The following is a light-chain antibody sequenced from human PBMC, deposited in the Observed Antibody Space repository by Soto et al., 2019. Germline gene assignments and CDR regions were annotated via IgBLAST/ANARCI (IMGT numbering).Light chain of an antibody. Sequence: DIQMTQSPSTLSASVGDRVTITCRASQSISSWLGWYQQKPVKAPKLLIYDASSVESGVPSRFSGSGSGTEFTLTISSLQPDDFATYYCQQYNSYWTFGQGTKVDIK. V-gene: IGKV1-5*01. CDR3: QQYNSYWT. CDR1: QSISSW. J-gene: IGKJ1*01. CDR2: DAS.